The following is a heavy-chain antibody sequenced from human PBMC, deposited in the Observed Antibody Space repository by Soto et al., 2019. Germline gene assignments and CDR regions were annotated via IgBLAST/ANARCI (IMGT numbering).Heavy chain of an antibody. CDR1: GFTFSSYA. V-gene: IGHV3-23*01. CDR3: AKDDYGDYLFDY. CDR2: ISGSGGST. D-gene: IGHD4-17*01. J-gene: IGHJ4*02. Sequence: EVQLLESGGGLVQPGGSLRLSCAASGFTFSSYAMSWVRQAPGKGLEWVSAISGSGGSTYYADSVKGRFTISRDNSKNTLYLQMNSLGAEDTAVYYCAKDDYGDYLFDYWGQGTLVTVSS.